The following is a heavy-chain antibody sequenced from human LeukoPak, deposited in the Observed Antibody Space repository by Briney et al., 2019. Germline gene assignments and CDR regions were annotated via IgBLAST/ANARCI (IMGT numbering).Heavy chain of an antibody. J-gene: IGHJ4*02. CDR2: INPNSGDT. CDR3: AKDGGRGFNYGLYYFDH. Sequence: ASVKVSCKTSGYTFTGYYTHWVRQAPGQGLEWMGWINPNSGDTNYAQKFQGRVTMTRDTSISTAYMELSRLRSDDTAIYYCAKDGGRGFNYGLYYFDHWGQGALVTVSS. V-gene: IGHV1-2*02. D-gene: IGHD5-18*01. CDR1: GYTFTGYY.